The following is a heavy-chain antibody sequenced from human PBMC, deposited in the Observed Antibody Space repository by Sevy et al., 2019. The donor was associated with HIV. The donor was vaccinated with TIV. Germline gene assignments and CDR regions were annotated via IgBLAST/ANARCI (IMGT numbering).Heavy chain of an antibody. CDR3: ARVVVVTATEYFQH. CDR1: GGSISSYY. Sequence: SETLSLTCTVSGGSISSYYWSWIRQPPGKGLEWIGYIYYSGSTNYNPSLKSRVTISVDTSKNQFSLKLSSVTAADTAVYYCARVVVVTATEYFQHWGQGTLVTVSS. V-gene: IGHV4-59*13. J-gene: IGHJ1*01. CDR2: IYYSGST. D-gene: IGHD2-21*02.